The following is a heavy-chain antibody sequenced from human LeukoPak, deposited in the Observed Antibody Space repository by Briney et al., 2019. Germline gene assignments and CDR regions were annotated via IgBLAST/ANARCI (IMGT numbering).Heavy chain of an antibody. CDR1: GGTFSSYA. CDR2: IIPIFGTA. V-gene: IGHV1-69*05. CDR3: ARERGRYDFSIDY. J-gene: IGHJ4*02. Sequence: GASVKVSCKASGGTFSSYAISWVRQAPGQGLEWMGRIIPIFGTANYAQKFQGRVTITTDESTSTAYMELSSLRSEDTAVYYCARERGRYDFSIDYWGQGTLVTVSS. D-gene: IGHD3-3*01.